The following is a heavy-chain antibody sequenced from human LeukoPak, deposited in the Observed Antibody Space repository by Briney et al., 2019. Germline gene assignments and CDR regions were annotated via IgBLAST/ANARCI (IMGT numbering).Heavy chain of an antibody. Sequence: PSETLSLTCSVSGDSISNSYWSWIRQPPGKGLEWFGYIFYTGTTNYNPSLKSRVTISVDRSKNQFSLKLSSVTAADTAVYYCARQGHKLTLVDYYGMDVWGQGTTVTVSS. V-gene: IGHV4-59*08. CDR1: GDSISNSY. J-gene: IGHJ6*02. CDR2: IFYTGTT. CDR3: ARQGHKLTLVDYYGMDV. D-gene: IGHD1-26*01.